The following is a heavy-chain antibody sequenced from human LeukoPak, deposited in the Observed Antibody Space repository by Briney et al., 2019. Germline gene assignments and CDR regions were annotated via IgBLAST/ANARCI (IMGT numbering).Heavy chain of an antibody. D-gene: IGHD3-9*01. CDR3: ARDRGYDILTGYSDY. J-gene: IGHJ4*02. V-gene: IGHV3-64*01. CDR1: GFTFSTYA. Sequence: GGSLRLSCAASGFTFSTYAMHWVRQAPGKGLEYVSAISSNGGSTYYANSVEGRFTISRDSSKNTLYRQMGSLRPEDMAVYYCARDRGYDILTGYSDYWGQGTLVTVSS. CDR2: ISSNGGST.